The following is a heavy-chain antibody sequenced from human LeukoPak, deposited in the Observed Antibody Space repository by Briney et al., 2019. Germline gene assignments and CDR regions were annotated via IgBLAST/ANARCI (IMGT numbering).Heavy chain of an antibody. D-gene: IGHD2-15*01. V-gene: IGHV4-34*01. CDR2: GSESGGT. CDR1: GGSLNGHY. Sequence: SETLSLTCAVYGGSLNGHYWSWIRQPPGKGLEWIGEGSESGGTKFNPSLKSRVTISADTSKNQFSLKLTSVTAADTAVYYCARGAAYWGQGTLVTVSS. CDR3: ARGAAY. J-gene: IGHJ4*02.